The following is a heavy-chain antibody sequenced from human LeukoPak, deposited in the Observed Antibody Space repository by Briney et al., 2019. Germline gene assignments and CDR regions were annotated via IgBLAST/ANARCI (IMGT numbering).Heavy chain of an antibody. CDR3: ARGDSSSYYGMDV. D-gene: IGHD3-22*01. V-gene: IGHV4-59*01. J-gene: IGHJ6*02. Sequence: SETLSLTCTVSGGSISSYYWSWIRQPPGKGLEWIGYIYYSGSTNYNPSLKSRVTISVDTSKNQFSLKLSSVTAADTAVYYCARGDSSSYYGMDVWGQGTTVTVSS. CDR2: IYYSGST. CDR1: GGSISSYY.